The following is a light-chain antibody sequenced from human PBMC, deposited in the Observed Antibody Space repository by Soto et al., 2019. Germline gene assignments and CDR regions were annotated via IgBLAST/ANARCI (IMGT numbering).Light chain of an antibody. J-gene: IGKJ5*01. V-gene: IGKV3-20*01. Sequence: EIVLTQSPGTLSLSPGERATLSCRASQSVTSGYLAWYLQQPNQAPRLLIYGASYRATGIPDRFSGGGSGTDFSLTISRLEPEDFAVYYCQHYSSSPPAITFGQGTRLEIK. CDR3: QHYSSSPPAIT. CDR1: QSVTSGY. CDR2: GAS.